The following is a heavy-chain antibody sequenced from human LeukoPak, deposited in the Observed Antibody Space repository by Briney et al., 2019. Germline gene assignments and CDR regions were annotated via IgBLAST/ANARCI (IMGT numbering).Heavy chain of an antibody. J-gene: IGHJ4*02. D-gene: IGHD3-22*01. V-gene: IGHV4-59*01. CDR2: IYYSGST. CDR3: ARATPDSSGYYLFDY. Sequence: SETLSLTCTVSGGSISSYYWSWIRQPPEKGLEWIGYIYYSGSTNYNPSLKSRVTISVDTSKNQFSLKLSSVTAADTAVYYCARATPDSSGYYLFDYWGQGTLVTVSS. CDR1: GGSISSYY.